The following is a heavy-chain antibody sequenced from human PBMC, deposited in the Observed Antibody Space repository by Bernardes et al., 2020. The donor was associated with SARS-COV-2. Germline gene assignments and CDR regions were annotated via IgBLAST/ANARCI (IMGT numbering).Heavy chain of an antibody. CDR1: GHTFTSSD. J-gene: IGHJ4*01. D-gene: IGHD1-26*01. CDR3: TTGRWPTGD. V-gene: IGHV1-8*01. CDR2: VNPNSGKT. Sequence: ASVKVSCTASGHTFTSSDISWVRQATGQGFEWMGWVNPNSGKTGYAPRFQGRVIMTTNTSMSTAYMELNSLKSEDTAIYYCTTGRWPTGDWSHGTQVTVSS.